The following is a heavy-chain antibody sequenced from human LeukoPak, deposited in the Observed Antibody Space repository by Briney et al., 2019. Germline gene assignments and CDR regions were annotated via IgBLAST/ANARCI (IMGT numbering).Heavy chain of an antibody. CDR1: GFTFSSYG. Sequence: PGGSLRLSCAASGFTFSSYGMHWVRQAPGKGLEWVAVIWYDGSNKYYADSVKGRFTISRDNSKNTLYLQMNSLRAEDTAVFYCARDQYDTWSRRGNFDSWGQGTLATVSS. CDR2: IWYDGSNK. J-gene: IGHJ4*02. D-gene: IGHD3-3*01. CDR3: ARDQYDTWSRRGNFDS. V-gene: IGHV3-33*01.